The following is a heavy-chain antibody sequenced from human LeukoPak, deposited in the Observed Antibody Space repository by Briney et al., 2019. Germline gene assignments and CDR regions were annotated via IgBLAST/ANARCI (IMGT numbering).Heavy chain of an antibody. CDR2: ISYDGSNK. J-gene: IGHJ3*02. CDR1: GFTFSSYA. Sequence: GGSLRLSCAASGFTFSSYAMHWVRQAPGKGLEWVAVISYDGSNKYYADSVKGRFTISRDNSKNTLYLQMKSLRAEDTAVYYCARARGQWLADAFDIWGQGTMVTVSS. D-gene: IGHD6-19*01. V-gene: IGHV3-30-3*01. CDR3: ARARGQWLADAFDI.